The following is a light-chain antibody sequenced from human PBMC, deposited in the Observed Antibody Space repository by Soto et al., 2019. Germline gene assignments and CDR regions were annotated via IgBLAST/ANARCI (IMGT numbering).Light chain of an antibody. CDR3: SSYAGSNNFVV. V-gene: IGLV2-8*01. J-gene: IGLJ2*01. CDR2: EVS. CDR1: SSDIGGYNY. Sequence: QSVLTQPPSASGSPGQSVTISCTGTSSDIGGYNYVSWYQQHPGTAPKLMIYEVSQRPSGVPDRFSGSKSGNTASPTVSGLQAEDEADYYCSSYAGSNNFVVFGGGTKLTVL.